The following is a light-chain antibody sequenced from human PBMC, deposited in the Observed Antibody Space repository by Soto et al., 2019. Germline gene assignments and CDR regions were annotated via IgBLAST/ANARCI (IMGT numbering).Light chain of an antibody. CDR1: QSISSW. CDR2: DAS. CDR3: QGSISNLWW. J-gene: IGKJ4*02. Sequence: ASQSISSWLAWYQQKPGKAPKLLIYDASSLESGVPSRFSGSGSGTEFTIYVCGLDIDDVPPFRSQGSISNLWWFGGGTKVDI. V-gene: IGKV1-5*01.